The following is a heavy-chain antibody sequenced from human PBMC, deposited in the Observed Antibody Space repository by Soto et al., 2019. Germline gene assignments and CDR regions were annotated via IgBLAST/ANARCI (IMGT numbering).Heavy chain of an antibody. CDR3: ARSKTRPYNWFDP. CDR2: IYYGGST. J-gene: IGHJ5*02. Sequence: SETLSLTCTVSGGSISSYYWSWIRQPPGKGLEWIGYIYYGGSTNYNPSLKSRVTISVDTSKNQFSLKLSSVTAADTAVYYCARSKTRPYNWFDPWGQGTLVTVSS. CDR1: GGSISSYY. V-gene: IGHV4-59*01. D-gene: IGHD6-6*01.